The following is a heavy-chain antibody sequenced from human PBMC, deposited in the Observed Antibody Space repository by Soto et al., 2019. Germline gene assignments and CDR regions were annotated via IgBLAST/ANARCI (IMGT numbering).Heavy chain of an antibody. V-gene: IGHV4-59*01. CDR3: ARARIAARLNYYYGMDV. J-gene: IGHJ6*02. Sequence: SETLSLTCTVSGGSISSYYWSWIRQPPGRGLEWIGYIYYSGSTNYNPSLKSRVTISVDTSMNQFSLKLSSVTAADTAVYYCARARIAARLNYYYGMDVWGQGTTVTVSS. D-gene: IGHD6-6*01. CDR2: IYYSGST. CDR1: GGSISSYY.